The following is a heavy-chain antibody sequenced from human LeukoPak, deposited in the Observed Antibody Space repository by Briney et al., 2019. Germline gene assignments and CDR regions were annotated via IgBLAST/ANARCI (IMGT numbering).Heavy chain of an antibody. V-gene: IGHV4-34*01. D-gene: IGHD3-22*01. CDR3: ARVSAYYGYDY. CDR1: GGSFSGYY. J-gene: IGHJ4*02. Sequence: PSETLSLTCAVYGGSFSGYYWSWIRQPPGKGLEWIGEINHSGSTNYNPSLKSRVTILVDTSKNQFSLKLSSVTATDTAVYYCARVSAYYGYDYWGQGTLVTVSS. CDR2: INHSGST.